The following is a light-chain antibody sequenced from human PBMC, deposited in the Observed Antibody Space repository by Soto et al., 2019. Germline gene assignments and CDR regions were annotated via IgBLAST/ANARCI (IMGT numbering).Light chain of an antibody. CDR2: GTT. V-gene: IGLV1-40*01. Sequence: VLTQPPPVSGAPGQRVTISCTGSSSNIGAGYDVHWYQQLPGTAPKLVMYGTTNRPSGVPDRFSGSKSGTSASLAITGLQAEDEADYYCQSYDGTLSGSYVFGIGTKVTVL. J-gene: IGLJ1*01. CDR3: QSYDGTLSGSYV. CDR1: SSNIGAGYD.